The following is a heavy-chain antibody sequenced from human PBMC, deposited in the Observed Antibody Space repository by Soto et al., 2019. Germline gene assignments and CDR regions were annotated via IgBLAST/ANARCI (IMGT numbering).Heavy chain of an antibody. J-gene: IGHJ4*02. D-gene: IGHD6-13*01. V-gene: IGHV4-34*01. CDR2: INHSGST. Sequence: SETLSLTCAVYGGSFSGYYWSWIRQPPGKGLEWIGEINHSGSTNYNPSLKSRVTISVDTSKNQFSLKLSSVTAADTAVYYCARDTGKQQLAAGYWGQGTLVTVSS. CDR3: ARDTGKQQLAAGY. CDR1: GGSFSGYY.